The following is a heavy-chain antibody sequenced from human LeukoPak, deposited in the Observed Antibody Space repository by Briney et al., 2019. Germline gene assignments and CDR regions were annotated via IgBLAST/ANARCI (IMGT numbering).Heavy chain of an antibody. CDR3: AKSGLLPAFDI. V-gene: IGHV4-39*07. D-gene: IGHD7-27*01. J-gene: IGHJ3*02. CDR2: ISYSGTT. Sequence: PSETLSLTCTVSGGSISTNNYFWGWICQPPGKGLEWIGSISYSGTTYYNPSLKSRVTISVDTSNNQFSLKLSSVTAADTAVYYCAKSGLLPAFDIWGQGTKVTVSS. CDR1: GGSISTNNYF.